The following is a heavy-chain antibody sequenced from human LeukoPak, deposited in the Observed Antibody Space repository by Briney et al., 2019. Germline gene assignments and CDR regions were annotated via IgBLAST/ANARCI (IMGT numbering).Heavy chain of an antibody. CDR1: GGSISSYY. J-gene: IGHJ4*02. Sequence: SETLSLTCTVSGGSISSYYWSWIRQPPGKGLEWIGYIYYSGNTNYNPSLKSRVTISVDTSKNQFSLKLSSVTAADTAVYYCARDKRGPILYWGQGTLVTVSS. CDR2: IYYSGNT. D-gene: IGHD5-12*01. CDR3: ARDKRGPILY. V-gene: IGHV4-59*01.